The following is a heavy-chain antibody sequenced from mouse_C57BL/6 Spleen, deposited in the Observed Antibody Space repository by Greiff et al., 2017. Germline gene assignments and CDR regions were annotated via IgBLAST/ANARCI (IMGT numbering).Heavy chain of an antibody. CDR2: IRLKSDNYAT. V-gene: IGHV6-3*01. Sequence: EVKVEESGGGLVQPGGSMKLSCVASGFTFSNYWMNWVRQSPEKGLEWVAQIRLKSDNYATHYAESVKGRFTISRDDSKSNVYLQMNNLRAEDTGIYYCTTYGNYAAYWGQGTLVTVSA. CDR1: GFTFSNYW. D-gene: IGHD2-1*01. CDR3: TTYGNYAAY. J-gene: IGHJ3*01.